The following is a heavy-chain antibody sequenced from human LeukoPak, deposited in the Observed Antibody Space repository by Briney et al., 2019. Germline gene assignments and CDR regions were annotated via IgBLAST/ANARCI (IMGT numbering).Heavy chain of an antibody. CDR3: ATRYGKVAARPLPLDA. CDR2: FDPEDGET. D-gene: IGHD6-6*01. V-gene: IGHV1-24*01. CDR1: GYTFTGYY. Sequence: ASVKVSCKASGYTFTGYYMHWVRQAPGKGLEWMGGFDPEDGETIYAQKFQGRVTMTEDTSTDTAYMELSSLRSEDTAVYYCATRYGKVAARPLPLDAWGQGTLVTVSS. J-gene: IGHJ5*02.